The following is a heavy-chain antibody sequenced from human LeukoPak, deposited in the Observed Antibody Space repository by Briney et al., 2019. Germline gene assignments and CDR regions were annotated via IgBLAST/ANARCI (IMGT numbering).Heavy chain of an antibody. V-gene: IGHV3-7*01. CDR3: ARGRFNYDSSGYSSFYH. D-gene: IGHD3-22*01. J-gene: IGHJ4*02. CDR2: IKEDGSEK. CDR1: GVTFSSYW. Sequence: GGSLRLSCAASGVTFSSYWMSWVRQAPGKGLEWVANIKEDGSEKYYVDSVKGRFTISRDNTKNSLYLQMNSLRAEDTAVYYCARGRFNYDSSGYSSFYHWGQGTLVTVSS.